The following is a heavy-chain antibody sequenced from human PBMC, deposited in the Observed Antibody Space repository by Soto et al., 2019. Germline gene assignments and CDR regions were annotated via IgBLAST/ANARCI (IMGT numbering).Heavy chain of an antibody. J-gene: IGHJ6*02. CDR1: GYTFTNYG. CDR3: ASERQAPYYYYGMDV. V-gene: IGHV1-18*01. CDR2: ISGYNGNT. Sequence: QVQVVQSGDEVKKPGASVKVSCKASGYTFTNYGFSWVRQAPGQGLEWMGWISGYNGNTKYAEKFQGRVTMTTDTATSTAHMELRSLRSDDTAVYYCASERQAPYYYYGMDVWGQGTAVTVSS.